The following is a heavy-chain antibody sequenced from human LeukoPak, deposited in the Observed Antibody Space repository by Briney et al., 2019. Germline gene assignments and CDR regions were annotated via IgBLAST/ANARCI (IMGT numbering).Heavy chain of an antibody. CDR1: GCSISSSNYY. J-gene: IGHJ6*03. D-gene: IGHD2-2*01. CDR2: NHSSGST. V-gene: IGHV4-39*01. CDR3: ARGRTGYHLLPTKKNSDYYYMDV. Sequence: PSETLSLTCSVSGCSISSSNYYWGWIRPPPGKGPGWIGRNHSSGSTYYHPSLKSRVTISVDTSKNQSSLKLSSVTAADRAVYYCARGRTGYHLLPTKKNSDYYYMDVWGKGTTVTVSS.